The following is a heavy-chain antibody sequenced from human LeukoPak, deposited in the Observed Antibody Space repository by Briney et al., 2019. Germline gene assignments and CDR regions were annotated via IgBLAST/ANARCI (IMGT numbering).Heavy chain of an antibody. D-gene: IGHD2-2*01. V-gene: IGHV4-38-2*01. CDR2: IFHSGST. J-gene: IGHJ3*02. CDR1: GYSISSGYY. Sequence: SETLSLTCAVSGYSISSGYYWGWIRQPPGKGLEWIGSIFHSGSTYYNPSLKSRVTISVDTSKNQFSLKLSSVTAADTAVYYCARHNPGDIVVVPAQFGAFDIWGQGTMVTVSS. CDR3: ARHNPGDIVVVPAQFGAFDI.